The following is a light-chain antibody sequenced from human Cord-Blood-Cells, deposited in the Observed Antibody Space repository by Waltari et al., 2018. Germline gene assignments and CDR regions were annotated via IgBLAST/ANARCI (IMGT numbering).Light chain of an antibody. J-gene: IGLJ1*01. CDR1: SSDVGGYNY. CDR3: SSYTSSSTSLYV. Sequence: QSALTQPASVSGSPGQSITISCTGTSSDVGGYNYVSWYQQHPGKAPKPMIYDVSNRPSGVSKRFSCSKSGNTASLTISGLQAEDEADYYCSSYTSSSTSLYVFGTGTKVTVL. CDR2: DVS. V-gene: IGLV2-14*01.